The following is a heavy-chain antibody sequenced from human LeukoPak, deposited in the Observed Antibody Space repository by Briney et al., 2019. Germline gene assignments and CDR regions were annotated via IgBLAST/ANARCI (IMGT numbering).Heavy chain of an antibody. Sequence: GASVKVSCKASEYTFTGYYMHWVRQAPGQGLEWMGWINPNSGGTNYAQKFQGRVTMTRDTSISTAYMELRSLRSDDTAVYYCARDGDYYDSSGYPYYFDYWGQGTLVTVS. CDR3: ARDGDYYDSSGYPYYFDY. J-gene: IGHJ4*02. CDR2: INPNSGGT. D-gene: IGHD3-22*01. V-gene: IGHV1-2*02. CDR1: EYTFTGYY.